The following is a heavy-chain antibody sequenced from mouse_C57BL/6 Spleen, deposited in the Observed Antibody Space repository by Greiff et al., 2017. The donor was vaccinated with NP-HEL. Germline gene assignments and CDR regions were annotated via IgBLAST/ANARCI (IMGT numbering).Heavy chain of an antibody. CDR2: IRSKSSNYAT. CDR3: VRAPHYYGCHAMEC. V-gene: IGHV10-3*01. J-gene: IGHJ4*01. CDR1: GFTFNTYA. Sequence: EVKLMESGGGLVQPKGSLKLSCAASGFTFNTYAMHWVRQAPGKGLEWVACIRSKSSNYATYYADSVKDGFTSSRDESQSRLYLQMNNLKTGETAMYDCVRAPHYYGCHAMECRGQGTSVTVSS. D-gene: IGHD1-2*01.